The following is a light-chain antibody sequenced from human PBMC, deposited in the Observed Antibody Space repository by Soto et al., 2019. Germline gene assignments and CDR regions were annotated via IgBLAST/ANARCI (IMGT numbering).Light chain of an antibody. J-gene: IGKJ4*01. CDR3: HQYGSSPLT. Sequence: EIVRTQSPGTLSLSPGEGATLSCRASPSFSGTSLAWSQHRPGQAPRLLIYAASVRATGIPDRFSGSGSGTAFTLTIIRLEPEDFAMYYGHQYGSSPLTFGGGTKV. CDR1: PSFSGTS. V-gene: IGKV3-20*01. CDR2: AAS.